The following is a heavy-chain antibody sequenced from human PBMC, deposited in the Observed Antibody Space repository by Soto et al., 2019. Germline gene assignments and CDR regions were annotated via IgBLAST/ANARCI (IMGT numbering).Heavy chain of an antibody. CDR2: ISHTGTT. V-gene: IGHV4-59*01. J-gene: IGHJ3*02. Sequence: QVQPQEAGPGLVEPSEALSLNFPGPGWSLKRLFLGLVRAVPRKGLEWVAYISHTGTTDYNPSLKSRLTISLDTSKNQFSLKLTSVTAADTAVYYCARGPPWMDAFDIWGQGTKVTVSP. CDR3: ARGPPWMDAFDI. CDR1: WSLKRLF. D-gene: IGHD5-12*01.